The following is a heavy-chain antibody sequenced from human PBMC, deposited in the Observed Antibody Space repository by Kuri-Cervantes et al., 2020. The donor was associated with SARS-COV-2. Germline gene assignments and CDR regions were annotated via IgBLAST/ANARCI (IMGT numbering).Heavy chain of an antibody. V-gene: IGHV3-23*01. J-gene: IGHJ4*02. Sequence: GGSLRLSCAASGFTFSSYSMNWVRQAPGKGLEWVSVISGSGGSTYYADSVKGRFTISRDNSKNTLYLQMNSLRADDTAVYYCAKERVYCSGGTCPLYYWGQGTLVTVSS. CDR2: ISGSGGST. CDR3: AKERVYCSGGTCPLYY. CDR1: GFTFSSYS. D-gene: IGHD2-15*01.